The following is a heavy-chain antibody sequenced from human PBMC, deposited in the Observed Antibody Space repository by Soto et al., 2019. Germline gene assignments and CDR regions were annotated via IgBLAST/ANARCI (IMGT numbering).Heavy chain of an antibody. CDR2: VYYSGGA. CDR3: GRVVEGATRHTDFDS. Sequence: SETLSLTCSVSGVSIHNSHSFWGWIRHPPGKGLEFIANVYYSGGAHYNPSFKSRVTISVDTATNRVSPRMSSVTAADTAVYFXGRVVEGATRHTDFDSWGQGNLVTVS. J-gene: IGHJ5*01. V-gene: IGHV4-39*01. D-gene: IGHD2-21*01. CDR1: GVSIHNSHSF.